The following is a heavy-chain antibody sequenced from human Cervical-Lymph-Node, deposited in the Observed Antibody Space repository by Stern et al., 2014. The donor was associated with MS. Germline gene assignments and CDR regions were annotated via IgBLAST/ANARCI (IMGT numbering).Heavy chain of an antibody. CDR3: TRGPTYYDAYGQGNWFDP. V-gene: IGHV4-31*03. CDR2: IHYSGTT. Sequence: QVQLQESGPGLVKPSQTLSLSCSVSGESIDSGYYHWSWIRHHPGRGLEWIGSIHYSGTTYYSPSLKSRLTISVDTSKNYFFLRMTSVTDADTAVYYCTRGPTYYDAYGQGNWFDPWGQGTLVTVSS. CDR1: GESIDSGYYH. D-gene: IGHD4-17*01. J-gene: IGHJ5*02.